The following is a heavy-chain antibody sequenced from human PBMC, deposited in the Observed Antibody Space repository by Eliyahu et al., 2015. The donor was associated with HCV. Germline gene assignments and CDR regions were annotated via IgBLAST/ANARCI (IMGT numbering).Heavy chain of an antibody. V-gene: IGHV3-7*01. CDR2: IKKDGSEE. D-gene: IGHD3-3*01. CDR1: GFTFSNYW. Sequence: EVQLVESGGGLVQPGGSLRLPCVVSGFTFSNYWMSWVRQAPGKGLEWVAHIKKDGSEEYYVDSVKGRFTISRDNAKNSLYLQMNSLRAEDTAVYYCARITISPGYYMDVWGKGTTVTVSS. CDR3: ARITISPGYYMDV. J-gene: IGHJ6*03.